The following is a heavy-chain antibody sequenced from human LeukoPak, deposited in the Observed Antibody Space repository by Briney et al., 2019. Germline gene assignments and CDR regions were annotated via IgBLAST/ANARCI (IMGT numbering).Heavy chain of an antibody. D-gene: IGHD2-2*01. Sequence: ASVKVSCKASGYTFTSYAMHWVRQAPGQRLEWMEWINAGNGNTKYSQKFQGRVTITRDTSASTAYMELSSLRSEDTAVYYCARGSSKYQLLVDYWGQGTLVTVSS. CDR2: INAGNGNT. V-gene: IGHV1-3*01. J-gene: IGHJ4*02. CDR3: ARGSSKYQLLVDY. CDR1: GYTFTSYA.